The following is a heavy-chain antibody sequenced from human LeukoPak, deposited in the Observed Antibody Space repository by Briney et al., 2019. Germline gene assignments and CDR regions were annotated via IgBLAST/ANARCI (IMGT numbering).Heavy chain of an antibody. CDR1: GFTFSSYG. J-gene: IGHJ4*02. CDR3: AKDLSGSDGAFDY. D-gene: IGHD1-26*01. CDR2: ISYDGSNK. V-gene: IGHV3-30*18. Sequence: PGRSLRLSCAASGFTFSSYGMHWVRQAPGKGLEWVAVISYDGSNKYYADSEKGRFTISRDNSKNTLYLQMNSLRAEDTAVYYCAKDLSGSDGAFDYWGQGTLVTVSS.